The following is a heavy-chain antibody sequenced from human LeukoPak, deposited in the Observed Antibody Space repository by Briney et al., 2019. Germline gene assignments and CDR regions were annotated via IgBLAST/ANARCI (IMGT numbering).Heavy chain of an antibody. CDR1: GGTFSSYA. CDR3: ARGRRSSYDMYY. V-gene: IGHV1-69*05. Sequence: ASVKVSCKASGGTFSSYAISWVRQAPGQGLEWMGGIIPIFGTANYAQKFQGRVTITTDESTSTAYMELSSLRSEDTAVYYCARGRRSSYDMYYWGQGTLVTVSS. CDR2: IIPIFGTA. J-gene: IGHJ4*02. D-gene: IGHD5-12*01.